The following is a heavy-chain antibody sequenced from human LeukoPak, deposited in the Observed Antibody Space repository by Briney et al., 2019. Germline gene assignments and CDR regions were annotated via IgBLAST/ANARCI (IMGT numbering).Heavy chain of an antibody. CDR3: ARSLHCTGGVCYNDAFDI. V-gene: IGHV4-31*03. D-gene: IGHD2-8*02. Sequence: PSETLSLTCTVSGGSISSGGYYWSWIRQHPGKGLEWIGYIYYSGSTYYNPSLKSRVTISVDTSKNQFSLKLSSVTAADTAVYYCARSLHCTGGVCYNDAFDIWGQGTMVTVSS. CDR2: IYYSGST. J-gene: IGHJ3*02. CDR1: GGSISSGGYY.